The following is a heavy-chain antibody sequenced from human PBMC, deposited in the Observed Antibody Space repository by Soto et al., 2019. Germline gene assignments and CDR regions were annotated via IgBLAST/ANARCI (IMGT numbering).Heavy chain of an antibody. Sequence: EVHLVESGGGVAQPGRSLGLSCATSGFTFDDYAMHCVRQAPGKGLEGVLGISWNSDSTGYGGSVEGRYTISKDNAKKSLFRQMNSLRSEDTAFYFCARTTWGYGEPLDSWGQGTLVTVSS. D-gene: IGHD4-17*01. V-gene: IGHV3-9*01. CDR3: ARTTWGYGEPLDS. J-gene: IGHJ4*02. CDR1: GFTFDDYA. CDR2: ISWNSDST.